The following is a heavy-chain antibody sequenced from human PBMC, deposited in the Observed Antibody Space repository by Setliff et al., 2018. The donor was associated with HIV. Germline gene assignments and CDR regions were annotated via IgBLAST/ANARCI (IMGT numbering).Heavy chain of an antibody. CDR2: IYPSDSKT. Sequence: GESLKISCKGSGYVFANYWIGWVRQMPGTGLEWMGIIYPSDSKTIYGPSFQGQVTISVDTSTTTAYLQWSSLKASDTAMYYCTKQSGATISIEGGDGFDIWGQGTMVTVS. CDR1: GYVFANYW. CDR3: TKQSGATISIEGGDGFDI. V-gene: IGHV5-51*01. D-gene: IGHD6-19*01. J-gene: IGHJ3*02.